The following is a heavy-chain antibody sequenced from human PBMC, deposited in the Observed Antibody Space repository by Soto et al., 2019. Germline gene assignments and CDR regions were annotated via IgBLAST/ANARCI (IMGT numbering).Heavy chain of an antibody. D-gene: IGHD3-16*01. CDR2: INSDGSST. J-gene: IGHJ6*02. V-gene: IGHV3-74*01. CDR3: ARGLKGYYGVDV. Sequence: EVQLVESGGGLVQPGGSLRLSYAASGFTFSSYWMHWVRQAPGKGLVWVSRINSDGSSTSYADSVKGRFTISRDNAKNTLYLQMNSLRAEDTAVYYCARGLKGYYGVDVWGQGTTVTVSS. CDR1: GFTFSSYW.